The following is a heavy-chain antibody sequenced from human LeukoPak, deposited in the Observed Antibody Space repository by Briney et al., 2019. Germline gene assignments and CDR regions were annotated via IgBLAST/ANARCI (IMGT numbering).Heavy chain of an antibody. J-gene: IGHJ4*02. CDR1: GDSISSDY. CDR2: INYSGSS. CDR3: ARLDCISDTCYNY. Sequence: SETLSLTCIVSGDSISSDYWSWIRQSPGKGLEWIGYINYSGSSEYKHSLKSRVTMSVDRSKNQVSLRMRSVTAADTAVYYCARLDCISDTCYNYWALGALVTVSS. D-gene: IGHD2-21*01. V-gene: IGHV4-59*08.